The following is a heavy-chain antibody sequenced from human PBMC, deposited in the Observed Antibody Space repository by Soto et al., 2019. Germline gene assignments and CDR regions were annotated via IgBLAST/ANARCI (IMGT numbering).Heavy chain of an antibody. J-gene: IGHJ4*02. V-gene: IGHV3-21*06. CDR3: ARIIRREVDSVGYACYCDY. Sequence: EVQLVESGGGLVKPGGSLRLSCAASGFTCSTYSMPWVRQAPGKGLEWVSSISSTSSYIYYADSVKGRFTISRDNAKYSLYMQMNSLRAEATAVYYCARIIRREVDSVGYACYCDYWGQGTLVTVSS. D-gene: IGHD1-26*01. CDR1: GFTCSTYS. CDR2: ISSTSSYI.